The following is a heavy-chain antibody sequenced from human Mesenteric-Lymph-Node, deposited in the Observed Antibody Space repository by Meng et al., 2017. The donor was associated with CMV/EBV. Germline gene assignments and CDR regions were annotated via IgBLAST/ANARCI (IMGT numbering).Heavy chain of an antibody. Sequence: ASVKVSCKASGYTFSNYDINWVRQATGQGLEWMGWMNPNSGNTGYAQKFQGRITMTRSTSMSTAYMELNSLRSEDTAVYFCARDYGNSFDSWGQGTRVTVSS. D-gene: IGHD4-17*01. V-gene: IGHV1-8*01. CDR3: ARDYGNSFDS. J-gene: IGHJ5*01. CDR2: MNPNSGNT. CDR1: GYTFSNYD.